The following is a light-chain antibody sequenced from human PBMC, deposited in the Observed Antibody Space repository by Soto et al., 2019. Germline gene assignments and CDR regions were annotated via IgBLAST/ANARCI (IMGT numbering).Light chain of an antibody. CDR1: QSISSW. CDR3: QQYNSYSQT. CDR2: DAS. J-gene: IGKJ1*01. Sequence: DLQMTQSPSTLSASVGDRVTITCRASQSISSWLAWYQQKPGKAPKLLIYDASSLESGVPSRFSGSGSGTEFTLTISSLQPDDFATYYCQQYNSYSQTFGQGTKVDNK. V-gene: IGKV1-5*01.